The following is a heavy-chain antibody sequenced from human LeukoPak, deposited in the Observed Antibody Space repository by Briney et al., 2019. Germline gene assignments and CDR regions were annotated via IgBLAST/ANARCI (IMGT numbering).Heavy chain of an antibody. V-gene: IGHV4-34*01. CDR1: GGSFSGYY. CDR3: ARHGDGRSSTSSRPFDY. Sequence: SETLSLTCAVYGGSFSGYYWSWIRQPPGKGLEWIGEINHSGSTNYNPSLKSRVTISVDTSKNQFSLKLSSVTAAGTAVYYCARHGDGRSSTSSRPFDYWGQGTLVTVSS. J-gene: IGHJ4*02. D-gene: IGHD2-2*01. CDR2: INHSGST.